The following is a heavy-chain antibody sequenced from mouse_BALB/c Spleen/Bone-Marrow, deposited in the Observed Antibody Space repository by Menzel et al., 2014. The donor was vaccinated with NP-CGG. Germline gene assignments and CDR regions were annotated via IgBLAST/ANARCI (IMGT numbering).Heavy chain of an antibody. CDR2: ISYTGNT. J-gene: IGHJ2*01. Sequence: EVKLVESGPSLIKPSQTLSLTCSVTGDSITSGYWNWIRKFPGNELEYMGYISYTGNTYYNPSLKSRISIARDTSKNQYYLQLHSVTTEGTATYFCARSLGRFDYWGQGATLTVSS. CDR1: GDSITSGY. D-gene: IGHD4-1*01. V-gene: IGHV3-8*02. CDR3: ARSLGRFDY.